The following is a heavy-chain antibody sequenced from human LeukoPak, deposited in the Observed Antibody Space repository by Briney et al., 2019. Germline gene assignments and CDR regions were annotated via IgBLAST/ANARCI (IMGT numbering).Heavy chain of an antibody. V-gene: IGHV3-7*01. CDR3: ARDSAYYDFWSGYYAN. J-gene: IGHJ4*02. CDR2: IKQDGSAK. D-gene: IGHD3-3*01. CDR1: GFTFSSYW. Sequence: GGSLRLSCAASGFTFSSYWMSWVRQAPGKGLEWVANIKQDGSAKYYVDSVKGRFTISRDNAKNSLYLQMGSLRAEDTAVYYCARDSAYYDFWSGYYANWGQGTLVTVSS.